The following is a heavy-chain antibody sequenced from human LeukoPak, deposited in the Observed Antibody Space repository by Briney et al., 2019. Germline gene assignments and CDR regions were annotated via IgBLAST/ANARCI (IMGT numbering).Heavy chain of an antibody. D-gene: IGHD2-2*01. J-gene: IGHJ4*02. CDR1: GFTFSSYT. CDR2: LSFGGGTI. Sequence: GGSLRLSCAASGFTFSSYTMAWVRQAPGKGLECVSSLSFGGGTIYYADSVKGRFTISRDTSKNTLYLQMNSLRAEDTAIYYCAREVVPGTSRSFDYWGQGTLVTVSS. V-gene: IGHV3-23*01. CDR3: AREVVPGTSRSFDY.